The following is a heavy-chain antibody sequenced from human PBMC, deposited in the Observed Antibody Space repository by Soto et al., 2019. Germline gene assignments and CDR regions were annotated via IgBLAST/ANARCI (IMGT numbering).Heavy chain of an antibody. V-gene: IGHV1-18*01. D-gene: IGHD5-18*01. CDR1: GYSFSSYA. Sequence: QVQLVQSGAEVKKPGASVKVSCKASGYSFSSYAISWVRQAPGQGLEWMGWISAHNGNTNYPQKLQGRVTMTTDTSTSTAYMELRSLRSDDTAVYYCAMVDTTMVTASYWGQGTLVTVSS. CDR2: ISAHNGNT. CDR3: AMVDTTMVTASY. J-gene: IGHJ4*02.